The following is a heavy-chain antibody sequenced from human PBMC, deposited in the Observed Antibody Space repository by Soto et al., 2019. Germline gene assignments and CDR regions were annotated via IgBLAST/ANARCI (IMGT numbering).Heavy chain of an antibody. CDR3: ARGPLVVVPAAINVRYYYYGMDV. V-gene: IGHV4-59*01. D-gene: IGHD2-2*01. CDR2: IYYSGST. J-gene: IGHJ6*02. Sequence: SETLSLTCTVSGGSISSYYWSWIRQPPGKGLEWIGYIYYSGSTNYNPSLKSRVTISVDTSKNQFSLKLSSVTAADTAVYYCARGPLVVVPAAINVRYYYYGMDVWGQGTTVTVSS. CDR1: GGSISSYY.